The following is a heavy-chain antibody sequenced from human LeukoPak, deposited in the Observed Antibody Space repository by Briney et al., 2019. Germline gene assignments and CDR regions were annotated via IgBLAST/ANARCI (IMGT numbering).Heavy chain of an antibody. CDR3: ARFFLDSKSYYYGMDV. Sequence: ASVKVSCKASGGTFSSYAISWVRQAPGQGLEWMGGIIPIFGTANYAQKFQGRVTITADESTSTAYMELSSLGSEDTAVYYCARFFLDSKSYYYGMDVWGQGTTVTVSS. CDR1: GGTFSSYA. D-gene: IGHD4-11*01. J-gene: IGHJ6*02. CDR2: IIPIFGTA. V-gene: IGHV1-69*01.